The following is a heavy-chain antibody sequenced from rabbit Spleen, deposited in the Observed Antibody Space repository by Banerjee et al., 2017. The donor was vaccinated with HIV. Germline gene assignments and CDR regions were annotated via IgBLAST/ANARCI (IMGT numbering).Heavy chain of an antibody. Sequence: QEQLEESAGGLVQPGGSLKLSCKASGFTLSSYYMNWVRQAPGKGLEWITCINMVTGKSVYASWAKGRFIMSRTSSTTVTLQMTSLTDADTATYFCAAGTDGDYRGYDFKLWGPGTLVTVS. CDR3: AAGTDGDYRGYDFKL. V-gene: IGHV1S45*01. J-gene: IGHJ4*01. D-gene: IGHD2-1*01. CDR1: GFTLSSYYM. CDR2: INMVTGKS.